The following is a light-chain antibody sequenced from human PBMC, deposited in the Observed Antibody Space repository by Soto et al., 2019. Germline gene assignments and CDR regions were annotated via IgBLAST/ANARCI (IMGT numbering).Light chain of an antibody. CDR1: NIGSKS. J-gene: IGLJ2*01. CDR2: YDS. CDR3: QVWDSSSDHRDVV. Sequence: SYELTQPPSVSVGPGKTARITCGGNNIGSKSVHWYQQKPGQAPVLVIYYDSDRPSGIPERFSGSNSGNTATLTISRVEAGDEADYYCQVWDSSSDHRDVVFGGGTKVTVL. V-gene: IGLV3-21*04.